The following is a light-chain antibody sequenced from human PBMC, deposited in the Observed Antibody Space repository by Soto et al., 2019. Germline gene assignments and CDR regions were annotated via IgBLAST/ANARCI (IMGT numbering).Light chain of an antibody. CDR2: AAS. CDR1: QSISSY. Sequence: DIQMTQSPSSLSASVGDRVTITCRASQSISSYLNWHQQKPGKAPKLLIYAASSLQGGVPSRFSGSGSGTDFTLTISSLQREDCAIYYCQQSSSTVLTFGGGTKVEIK. CDR3: QQSSSTVLT. V-gene: IGKV1-39*01. J-gene: IGKJ4*01.